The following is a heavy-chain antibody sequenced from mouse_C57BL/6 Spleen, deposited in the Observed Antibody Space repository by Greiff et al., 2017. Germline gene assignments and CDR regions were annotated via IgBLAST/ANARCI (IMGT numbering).Heavy chain of an antibody. J-gene: IGHJ4*01. V-gene: IGHV1-55*01. CDR3: AIYGNPKAMDY. CDR1: GYTFTSYW. Sequence: QVQLQQSGAELVKPGASVKMSCKASGYTFTSYWITWVKQRPGQGLEWIGDIYPGSGSTNYNEKFKSKATLTVDTSSSTAYMQLSSLTSEDSAVYYCAIYGNPKAMDYWGQGTSVTVSS. CDR2: IYPGSGST. D-gene: IGHD2-1*01.